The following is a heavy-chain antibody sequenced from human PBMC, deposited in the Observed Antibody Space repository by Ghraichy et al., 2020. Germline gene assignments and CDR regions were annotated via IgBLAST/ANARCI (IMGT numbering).Heavy chain of an antibody. CDR2: ISGSGGST. CDR1: GFTFSSYA. Sequence: GSLRLSCAASGFTFSSYAMSLVRHAPGKGLEWVSAISGSGGSTYYADSVKGRFTISRDNSKNTLYLQMNSLRAEDTAVYYCAKARGSAYDFWSGYYFLDYYYGMAVGGQGTTVTVSS. V-gene: IGHV3-23*01. D-gene: IGHD3-3*01. J-gene: IGHJ6*02. CDR3: AKARGSAYDFWSGYYFLDYYYGMAV.